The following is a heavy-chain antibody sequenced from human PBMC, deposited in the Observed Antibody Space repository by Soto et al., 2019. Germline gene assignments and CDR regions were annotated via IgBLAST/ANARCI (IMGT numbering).Heavy chain of an antibody. V-gene: IGHV4-30-4*08. J-gene: IGHJ6*02. CDR1: AVSISSGDYY. Sequence: SETLSLTCTPSAVSISSGDYYSGWIRQPPGKVLEWIGIISYSGCTYSTPSLKSRVTIYGDTSINQFSLKLSSVTPADTAVYYCASHDYAHYGMDVWAQGTTVTVSS. CDR2: ISYSGCT. CDR3: ASHDYAHYGMDV. D-gene: IGHD3-16*01.